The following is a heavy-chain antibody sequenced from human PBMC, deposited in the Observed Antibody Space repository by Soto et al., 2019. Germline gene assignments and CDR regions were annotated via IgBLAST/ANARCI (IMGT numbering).Heavy chain of an antibody. J-gene: IGHJ4*02. CDR3: ASYSVRPRWRSY. CDR2: IYYSGST. Sequence: QLQLQESGPGLVKPSETLSLTCTVSGGSISSSSYYWGWIRQPPGKGLEWIGSIYYSGSTLYNPSSKSRVPIPVDPPERQFSLKLHPVTGGDAAVYFCASYSVRPRWRSYWGQGTLVTVSS. CDR1: GGSISSSSYY. D-gene: IGHD2-15*01. V-gene: IGHV4-39*01.